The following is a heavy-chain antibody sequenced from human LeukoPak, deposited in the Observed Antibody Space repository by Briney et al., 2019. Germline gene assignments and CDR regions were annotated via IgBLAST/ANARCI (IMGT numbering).Heavy chain of an antibody. D-gene: IGHD6-19*01. CDR2: ISRSGSSI. CDR1: GFTFSSYS. J-gene: IGHJ4*02. CDR3: ASYDSGGWYIKS. Sequence: GGSLRLSCAASGFTFSSYSMTWVRQAPGKGLEWVSSISRSGSSIHYADSVKGRFAISRDNAKSSLYLQMNSLRAEDTAVYYCASYDSGGWYIKSWGQGTLVTVSS. V-gene: IGHV3-21*01.